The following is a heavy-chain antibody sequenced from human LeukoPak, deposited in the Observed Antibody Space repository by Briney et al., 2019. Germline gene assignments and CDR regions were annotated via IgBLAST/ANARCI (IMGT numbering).Heavy chain of an antibody. V-gene: IGHV3-23*01. Sequence: GGSLRLSCAASGFTFNSYAMSWVRRAPGKGLEWVSVISDSGSGTSYADSVKGRFTTSRDNSKNTLYLQMNSLRAEDTAVYYCAKDRSPDYYDSSDAFDIWGQGTMVTVSS. J-gene: IGHJ3*02. CDR1: GFTFNSYA. CDR3: AKDRSPDYYDSSDAFDI. CDR2: ISDSGSGT. D-gene: IGHD3-22*01.